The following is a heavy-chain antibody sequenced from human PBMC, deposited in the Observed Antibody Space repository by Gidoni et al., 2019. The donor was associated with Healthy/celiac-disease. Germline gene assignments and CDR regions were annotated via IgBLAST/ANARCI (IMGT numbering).Heavy chain of an antibody. CDR2: ISAYNGNT. Sequence: QVQLVQSGAEVKKPGASVKVSCPVSGYTFTSYGISWVRQAPGQGLEWMGWISAYNGNTNYAQKLQGRVTMTTDTSTSTAYMELRSLRSDETAVYHCARDLPPYGDYGGMDVWGQGTTVTVSS. V-gene: IGHV1-18*01. D-gene: IGHD4-17*01. J-gene: IGHJ6*02. CDR3: ARDLPPYGDYGGMDV. CDR1: GYTFTSYG.